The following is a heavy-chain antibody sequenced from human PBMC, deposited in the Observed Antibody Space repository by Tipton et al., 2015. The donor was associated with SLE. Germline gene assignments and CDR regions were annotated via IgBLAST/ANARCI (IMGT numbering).Heavy chain of an antibody. CDR1: GGSISSYY. CDR2: IYYTGRT. V-gene: IGHV4-59*08. Sequence: LRLSCTVSGGSISSYYWSWIRQPPGKGLEWIGYIYYTGRTYYNPSLKSRVTISVDTSKNQFSLKLSSVTAADTAVYYCARVLLDDILTGYSHDAFDIWGQGTMVTVSS. D-gene: IGHD3-9*01. J-gene: IGHJ3*02. CDR3: ARVLLDDILTGYSHDAFDI.